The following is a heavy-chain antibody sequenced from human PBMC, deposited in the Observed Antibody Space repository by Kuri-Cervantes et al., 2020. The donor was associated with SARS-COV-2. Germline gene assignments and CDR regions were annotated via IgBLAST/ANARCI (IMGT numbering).Heavy chain of an antibody. D-gene: IGHD3-3*02. Sequence: GGSLRLSCAASGFIVSNYWMSWVRQAPGKGLEWVANIKQDGSEEFYVESVKGRFTISRDNAKNSLYLQMNSLRAEDTAVYYCARTFMGYYYYMDVWGKGTTVTVSS. CDR2: IKQDGSEE. V-gene: IGHV3-7*01. CDR1: GFIVSNYW. CDR3: ARTFMGYYYYMDV. J-gene: IGHJ6*03.